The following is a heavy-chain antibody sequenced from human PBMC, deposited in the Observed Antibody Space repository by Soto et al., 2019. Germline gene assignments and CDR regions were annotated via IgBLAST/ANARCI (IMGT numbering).Heavy chain of an antibody. CDR3: ARVTPGNNLYYFYGLDV. CDR2: ISYEGSNT. D-gene: IGHD1-1*01. CDR1: GFTFDTYV. J-gene: IGHJ6*02. Sequence: GGSLRVSCVASGFTFDTYVIHWFRQPPGKGLQWVALISYEGSNTYYADSVKGRFTVSRDNSKNTLYLQMNSLRPEDTGVYYCARVTPGNNLYYFYGLDVWGQGTSVTVSS. V-gene: IGHV3-30-3*01.